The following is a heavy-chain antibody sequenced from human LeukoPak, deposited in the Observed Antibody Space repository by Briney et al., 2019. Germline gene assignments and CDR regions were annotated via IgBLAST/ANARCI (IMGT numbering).Heavy chain of an antibody. CDR2: IKQDGSEK. V-gene: IGHV3-7*01. CDR3: ARLCIAAAGTVHY. Sequence: GGSLRLSCAASGFTFSSYWMSWVRQAPGKGLEWVANIKQDGSEKYYVDSVKGRFTISRDNAKNSLYLQMNSLRAEDKAVYYCARLCIAAAGTVHYWGQGTLVTVSS. CDR1: GFTFSSYW. J-gene: IGHJ4*02. D-gene: IGHD6-13*01.